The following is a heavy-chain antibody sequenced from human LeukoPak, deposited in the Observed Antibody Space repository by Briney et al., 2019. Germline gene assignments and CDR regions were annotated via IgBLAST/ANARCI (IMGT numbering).Heavy chain of an antibody. CDR3: ARDSILEWLLPQYYYYYMDV. Sequence: PGGSLRLSCAASGFTFSSYSMNWVRQAPGKGLEWVASISSSSSYIYYADSVKGRFTISRDNAKNSLYLQMNSLRAEDTAVYYCARDSILEWLLPQYYYYYMDVWGKGTTVTVSS. J-gene: IGHJ6*03. D-gene: IGHD3-3*01. CDR2: ISSSSSYI. CDR1: GFTFSSYS. V-gene: IGHV3-21*01.